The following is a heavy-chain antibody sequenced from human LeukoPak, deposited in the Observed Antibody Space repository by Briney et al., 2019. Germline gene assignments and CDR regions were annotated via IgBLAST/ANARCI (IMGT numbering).Heavy chain of an antibody. CDR1: GYSISSGYY. CDR2: IYHSGST. Sequence: PSETLSLTYTIPGYSISSGYYWGWIRQLPGKGLEWIGSIYHSGSTYYNPSLKSRVTISVDTSKNQFSLKLSSVTAADTAVYYCARASTSIAARPSNRFDPWGQGTLVTVSS. J-gene: IGHJ5*02. D-gene: IGHD6-6*01. CDR3: ARASTSIAARPSNRFDP. V-gene: IGHV4-38-2*02.